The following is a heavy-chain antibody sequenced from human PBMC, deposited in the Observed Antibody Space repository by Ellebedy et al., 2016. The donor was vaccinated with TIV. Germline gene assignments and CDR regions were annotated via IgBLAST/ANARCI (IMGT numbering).Heavy chain of an antibody. D-gene: IGHD4-17*01. J-gene: IGHJ6*02. Sequence: GESLKISXAASGFTFSSYWMNWVRQAPGKGLEWVANIKQDGSEKYYVDSVKGRFTISRDNAKNSLYLQMNSLRAEDTAVYYCARVGEVTRAYYYYAMDVWGQGTTVTVSS. CDR1: GFTFSSYW. CDR3: ARVGEVTRAYYYYAMDV. CDR2: IKQDGSEK. V-gene: IGHV3-7*01.